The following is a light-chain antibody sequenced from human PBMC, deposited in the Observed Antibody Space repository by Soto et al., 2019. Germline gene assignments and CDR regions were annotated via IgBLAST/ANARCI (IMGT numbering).Light chain of an antibody. V-gene: IGLV2-14*01. CDR3: SSYTSSTLDV. CDR1: SSDVGAYNY. J-gene: IGLJ1*01. CDR2: DVS. Sequence: QSALTQPASVSGSPGQSITISCTGTSSDVGAYNYVSWYQQHPGKAPKLMIYDVSNRPSGVSNRFSGSKSGNTASLTISGLQAEDEADYYCSSYTSSTLDVFGTGTKLTVL.